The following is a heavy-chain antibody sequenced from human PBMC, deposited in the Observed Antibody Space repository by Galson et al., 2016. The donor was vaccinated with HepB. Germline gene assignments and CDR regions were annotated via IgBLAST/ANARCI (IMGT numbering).Heavy chain of an antibody. Sequence: SLRLSCAASGFTLSSYDMHWVRQATGKGLEWVSGIDTAGGTSYLGSVKGRFTISSENAKNSLYLQMNSLRVGDTAVYYCVREILLVVGYYGMDVWGQGTTVTVSS. CDR2: IDTAGGT. J-gene: IGHJ6*02. V-gene: IGHV3-13*01. CDR3: VREILLVVGYYGMDV. D-gene: IGHD5-18*01. CDR1: GFTLSSYD.